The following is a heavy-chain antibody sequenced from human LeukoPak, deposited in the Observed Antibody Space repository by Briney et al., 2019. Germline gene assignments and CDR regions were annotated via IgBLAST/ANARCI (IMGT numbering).Heavy chain of an antibody. CDR2: TYYRSKWYN. J-gene: IGHJ4*02. CDR3: ARDHCSGGSCHWRFDY. Sequence: SQTLSLTCAISGDSVSSNSVAWNWIRQSPSRGLEWLGRTYYRSKWYNDYAVSVKGRITINPDTSKNQFSPQPNSVTPEDTAVYYCARDHCSGGSCHWRFDYWGQGTLVTVSS. CDR1: GDSVSSNSVA. D-gene: IGHD2-15*01. V-gene: IGHV6-1*01.